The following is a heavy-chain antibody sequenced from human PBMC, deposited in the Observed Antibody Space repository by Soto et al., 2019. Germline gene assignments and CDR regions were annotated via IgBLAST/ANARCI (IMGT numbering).Heavy chain of an antibody. CDR2: TYYRSKWYS. J-gene: IGHJ6*02. Sequence: QVQLQQSGPGLVKPAQTLSLTCAISGDSVSSNNGAWTWIRQSPSRGLEWLGRTYYRSKWYSDYALSMKSRITINPDTAKNQFSLQLNSVTPEDTAVYHCACQTIAAGRYTMDVWGQGTTVTVSS. CDR3: ACQTIAAGRYTMDV. D-gene: IGHD6-6*01. V-gene: IGHV6-1*01. CDR1: GDSVSSNNGA.